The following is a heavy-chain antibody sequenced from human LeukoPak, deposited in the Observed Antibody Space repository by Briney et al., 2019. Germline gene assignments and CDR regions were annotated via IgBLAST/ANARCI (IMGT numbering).Heavy chain of an antibody. CDR2: IYYSGST. J-gene: IGHJ4*02. V-gene: IGHV4-31*03. Sequence: SQTLSLTCTVSGVSISSGGYYWSWLRQHPGKGLEWIGYIYYSGSTYYNPSLKSRVTISVDTSKYQFSLKLSSVTAADTAVYYCAREKANYYFDYWGQGTLVTVSS. D-gene: IGHD2-8*01. CDR3: AREKANYYFDY. CDR1: GVSISSGGYY.